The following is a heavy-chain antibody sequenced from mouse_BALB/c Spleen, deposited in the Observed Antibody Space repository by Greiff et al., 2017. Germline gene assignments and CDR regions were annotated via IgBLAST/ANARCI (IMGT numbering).Heavy chain of an antibody. J-gene: IGHJ4*01. Sequence: LQQPGSELVRPGASVKLSCKASGYTFTSYWMHWVKQRHGQGLEWIGNIYPGSGSTNYDEKFKSKGTLTVDTSSSTAYMHLSSLTSEDSAVYYCTRKKGTVPRYYYAMDYWGQGTSVTVSS. CDR3: TRKKGTVPRYYYAMDY. V-gene: IGHV1S22*01. D-gene: IGHD1-1*01. CDR1: GYTFTSYW. CDR2: IYPGSGST.